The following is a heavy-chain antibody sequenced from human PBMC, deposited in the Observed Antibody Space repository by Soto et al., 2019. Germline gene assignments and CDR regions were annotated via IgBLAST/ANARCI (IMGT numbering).Heavy chain of an antibody. D-gene: IGHD3-22*01. CDR1: GYTFTSYD. Sequence: GSSVKVSCKAPGYTFTSYDIHWVGPATGQGLEWMGWLNPNSGNTGYAQKFQGRVTMTRNTAISTAYMELSSLRCEDTAGSYCGRGGSSGYGTDYWGQRTLGTGSS. CDR3: GRGGSSGYGTDY. J-gene: IGHJ4*02. CDR2: LNPNSGNT. V-gene: IGHV1-8*01.